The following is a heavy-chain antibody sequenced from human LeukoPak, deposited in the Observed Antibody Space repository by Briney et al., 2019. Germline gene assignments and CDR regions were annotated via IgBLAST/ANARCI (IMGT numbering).Heavy chain of an antibody. CDR1: GFTFSGSA. CDR2: IRSKANSYAT. D-gene: IGHD2-2*01. V-gene: IGHV3-73*01. Sequence: GGSLKLSCAASGFTFSGSAMHWVRQASGKGLEWVGRIRSKANSYATAYAASVKGRFTISRDDSKNTAYLQMSSLKTEDTAVYYCTRHVDCSSTSCYPPYYYYYMDVWGKGTTVTVSS. CDR3: TRHVDCSSTSCYPPYYYYYMDV. J-gene: IGHJ6*03.